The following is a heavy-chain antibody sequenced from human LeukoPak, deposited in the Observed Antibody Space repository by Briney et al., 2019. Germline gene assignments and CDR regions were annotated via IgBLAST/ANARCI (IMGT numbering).Heavy chain of an antibody. J-gene: IGHJ6*02. CDR3: ARAGYCSGGTCYYYHGMDV. CDR2: INWNGVST. D-gene: IGHD2-15*01. V-gene: IGHV3-20*04. Sequence: GGSLRLSCAASGFTFDDYGMRWVRQAPGKGLEWVSGINWNGVSTGYADSVKGRFTISRDNAKNSLYLQMNSLRAEDTALYYCARAGYCSGGTCYYYHGMDVWGQGTTVTVSS. CDR1: GFTFDDYG.